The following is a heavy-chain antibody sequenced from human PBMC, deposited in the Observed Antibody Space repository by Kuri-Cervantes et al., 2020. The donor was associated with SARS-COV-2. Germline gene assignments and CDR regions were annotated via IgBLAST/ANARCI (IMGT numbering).Heavy chain of an antibody. D-gene: IGHD2-21*01. Sequence: GGSLRLSCAASGFTSSGYAMSWVRQAPGKGLEWVSAISGSGGSTYYADSVKGRFTISRDNSKNTLYMQMNRLRAEDTAVYDCTAPVFREYFQHWGQGTLVTVSS. V-gene: IGHV3-23*01. CDR1: GFTSSGYA. CDR3: TAPVFREYFQH. CDR2: ISGSGGST. J-gene: IGHJ1*01.